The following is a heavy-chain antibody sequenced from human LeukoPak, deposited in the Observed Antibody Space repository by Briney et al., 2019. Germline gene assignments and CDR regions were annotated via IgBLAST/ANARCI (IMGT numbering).Heavy chain of an antibody. D-gene: IGHD3-10*01. CDR1: GGSISSSSYY. CDR3: ARHKAQVTMVRGVLKTYYFDY. CDR2: SYYSGRT. Sequence: SETLSLTCTVSGGSISSSSYYWGWIRQPPGKGLEWIGSSYYSGRTYYNPSLKSRVTISVDTSKNQFSLKLSSVNAADTAVYYCARHKAQVTMVRGVLKTYYFDYWGQGTLVTVSS. J-gene: IGHJ4*02. V-gene: IGHV4-39*01.